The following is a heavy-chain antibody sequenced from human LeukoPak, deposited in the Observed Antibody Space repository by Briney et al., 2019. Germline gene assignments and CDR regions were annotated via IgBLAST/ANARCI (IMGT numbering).Heavy chain of an antibody. V-gene: IGHV4-59*01. CDR1: GGSISSYY. D-gene: IGHD6-19*01. CDR2: IYYSGST. Sequence: SETLSLTCTVSGGSISSYYWSWIRQPPGKGLEWIGYIYYSGSTNYNPSLKSRVTISVDTSKNQFSLKLSSVTAADTAVYYCARQGGYSSGWSPFDYWGQGTLVTVSS. CDR3: ARQGGYSSGWSPFDY. J-gene: IGHJ4*02.